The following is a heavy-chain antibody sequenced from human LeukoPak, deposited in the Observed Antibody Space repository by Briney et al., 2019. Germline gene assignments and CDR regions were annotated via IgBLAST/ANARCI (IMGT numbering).Heavy chain of an antibody. J-gene: IGHJ4*02. D-gene: IGHD6-19*01. CDR2: INHRGST. Sequence: PSETLSLTCAVYGGSFSGYYWSWIRQPPGKGLEWIGEINHRGSTNYNPSLKSRVSISVDTSKNQFSLELTSVTAADTAVYYCAGKAVAGPYFDYWGQGTLVTVSS. CDR3: AGKAVAGPYFDY. CDR1: GGSFSGYY. V-gene: IGHV4-34*01.